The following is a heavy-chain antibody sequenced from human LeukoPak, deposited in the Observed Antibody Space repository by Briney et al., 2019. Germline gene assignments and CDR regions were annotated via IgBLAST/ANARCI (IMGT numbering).Heavy chain of an antibody. CDR1: GGSISTFY. CDR3: ARFSPPAGSRFDP. J-gene: IGHJ5*02. D-gene: IGHD2-2*01. Sequence: SETLSLTCTVSGGSISTFYWSWLRQPPGKGLEWIGYIFHTGHSNHNPSLKGRVTISVDTSKNQFSLNLNSVTAADTAVYYCARFSPPAGSRFDPWGQGTLVTVSS. CDR2: IFHTGHS. V-gene: IGHV4-59*08.